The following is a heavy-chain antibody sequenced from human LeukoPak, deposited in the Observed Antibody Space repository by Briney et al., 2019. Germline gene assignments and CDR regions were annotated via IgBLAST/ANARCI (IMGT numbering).Heavy chain of an antibody. J-gene: IGHJ4*02. D-gene: IGHD4-23*01. Sequence: GGSLRLSCAASGFTFSSYAMSWVRQAPGKGLEWVSAISGSGGSTYYADSVKGRFTISRDNSKNTLYLEMNNLRAEDTAAYYCASHPKSGGNFDYWGQGTLVTVSS. V-gene: IGHV3-23*01. CDR2: ISGSGGST. CDR1: GFTFSSYA. CDR3: ASHPKSGGNFDY.